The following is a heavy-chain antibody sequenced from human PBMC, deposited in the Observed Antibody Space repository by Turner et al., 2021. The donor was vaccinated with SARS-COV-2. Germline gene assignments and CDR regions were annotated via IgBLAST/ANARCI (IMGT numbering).Heavy chain of an antibody. V-gene: IGHV1-69*01. J-gene: IGHJ4*02. CDR1: GGTFRSYV. D-gene: IGHD5-12*01. CDR2: IIPIFGTA. CDR3: ARDLGYSGYGESPYFDY. Sequence: QVQLVQSGAEVKKPGSSVKVSCKASGGTFRSYVISWVRQAPGQGLEWMGGIIPIFGTANYAQKFQGRVTMTAEESTSTAYMELSSLRSEDTAVYYCARDLGYSGYGESPYFDYWGQGTLVTVSS.